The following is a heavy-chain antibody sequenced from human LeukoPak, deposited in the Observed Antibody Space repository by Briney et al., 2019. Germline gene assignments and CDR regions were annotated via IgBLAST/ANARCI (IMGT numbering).Heavy chain of an antibody. D-gene: IGHD3-22*01. Sequence: ASVKVSCKASGYTFTSYGISWVRQAPGQGLEWMGWISAYNGNTNYAQKLQGRVTMTTDTSTSTAYMELRSLRSEDTAVYYCARPSANYYDSSGYYYPFDYWGQGTLVTVSS. CDR2: ISAYNGNT. J-gene: IGHJ4*02. CDR1: GYTFTSYG. CDR3: ARPSANYYDSSGYYYPFDY. V-gene: IGHV1-18*01.